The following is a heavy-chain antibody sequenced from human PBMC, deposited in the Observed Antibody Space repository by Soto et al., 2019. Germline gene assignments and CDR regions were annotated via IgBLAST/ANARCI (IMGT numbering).Heavy chain of an antibody. CDR2: VYYRGRT. CDR3: ARDTVVVPALFDP. CDR1: GGSVSSGNYY. J-gene: IGHJ5*02. Sequence: SETLSLTCTVAGGSVSSGNYYWGWIRQHPGKGREWIGSVYYRGRTKYNPSLTRRVTISVDTSRNQYSLNVNSVTAADTAVYYCARDTVVVPALFDPWGQGTLVTVSS. D-gene: IGHD2-2*01. V-gene: IGHV4-61*01.